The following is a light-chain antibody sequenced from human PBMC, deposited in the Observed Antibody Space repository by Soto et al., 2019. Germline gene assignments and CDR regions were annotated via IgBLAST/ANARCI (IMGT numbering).Light chain of an antibody. CDR2: AVS. CDR3: CSYTSYSPYV. CDR1: SSDFGRYNF. Sequence: QSALTQPASVSGSPGQSITISCTGTSSDFGRYNFVSWYQHRPGKAPKLMIYAVSNRPSGVSNRFTGSKSGNTASLTISGLQAEDEADYYCCSYTSYSPYVFGTGTKVT. V-gene: IGLV2-14*01. J-gene: IGLJ1*01.